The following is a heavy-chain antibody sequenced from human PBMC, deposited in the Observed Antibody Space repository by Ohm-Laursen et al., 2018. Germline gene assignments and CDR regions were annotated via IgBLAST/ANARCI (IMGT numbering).Heavy chain of an antibody. CDR3: ASGHNYGYDNYYYGMDV. Sequence: SDTLSLTCTVSGGSISTFYWNWVRQSPGKGLEWIGYIYHSGSTKYNPFFNSRVTISVDTSKNQFSLNLRSVTTADTAVYYCASGHNYGYDNYYYGMDVWGQGTTVTVSS. CDR2: IYHSGST. CDR1: GGSISTFY. D-gene: IGHD5-18*01. J-gene: IGHJ6*02. V-gene: IGHV4-59*07.